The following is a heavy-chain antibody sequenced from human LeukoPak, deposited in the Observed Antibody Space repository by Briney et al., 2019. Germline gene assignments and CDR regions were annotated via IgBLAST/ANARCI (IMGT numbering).Heavy chain of an antibody. CDR3: ARVKSGNFDY. Sequence: ASVKVSCKASGYTFTSYYMHWVRQAPGQGLEWMGIINPSGGSTSCAQKLQGRVTMTTDTSTSTAYMELRSLRSDDTAVYYCARVKSGNFDYWGQGTLVTVSS. CDR2: INPSGGST. CDR1: GYTFTSYY. D-gene: IGHD6-25*01. J-gene: IGHJ4*02. V-gene: IGHV1-46*01.